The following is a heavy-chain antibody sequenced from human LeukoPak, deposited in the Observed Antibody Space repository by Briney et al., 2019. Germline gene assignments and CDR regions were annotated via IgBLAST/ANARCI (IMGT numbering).Heavy chain of an antibody. CDR1: GFTFTDYA. V-gene: IGHV3-23*01. D-gene: IGHD2-8*01. J-gene: IGHJ3*02. Sequence: GGFLRLSCAASGFTFTDYAMNWVRQAPGKGLEWVSHVGGTDDIKHYADSVKGRFTISRDNSKNTLYLQMNSLRAEDTAVFYCAKDSIARNGVYDAFDIWGQGAMVTVAS. CDR3: AKDSIARNGVYDAFDI. CDR2: VGGTDDIK.